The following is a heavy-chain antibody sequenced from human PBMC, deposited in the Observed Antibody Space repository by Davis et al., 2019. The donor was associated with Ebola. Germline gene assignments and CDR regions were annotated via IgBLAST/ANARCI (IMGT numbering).Heavy chain of an antibody. Sequence: LSLTCAASGFTFSSYAMSWVRQAPGKGLEWVSAISGSGGSTYYADSVKGRFTISRDNSKNTLYLQMNSLRAEDTAIYYCAKDKNYDFWSGYPHDASDIWGQGTMVTVSS. CDR1: GFTFSSYA. CDR3: AKDKNYDFWSGYPHDASDI. V-gene: IGHV3-23*01. J-gene: IGHJ3*02. CDR2: ISGSGGST. D-gene: IGHD3-3*01.